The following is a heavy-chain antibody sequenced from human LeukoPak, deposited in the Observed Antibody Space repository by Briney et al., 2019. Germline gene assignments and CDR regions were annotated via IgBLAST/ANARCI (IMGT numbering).Heavy chain of an antibody. V-gene: IGHV3-23*01. J-gene: IGHJ4*02. Sequence: PGGSLRLSCAASGFTVSSNYMSWVRQAPGKGLEWVAAISGSGSDTFYADSVKGRFTISRDNSRNTLYLQLNSLRAEDTAVYYCAGALVRRGYFDYWSQGTLVTVSS. CDR3: AGALVRRGYFDY. CDR1: GFTVSSNY. D-gene: IGHD3-10*01. CDR2: ISGSGSDT.